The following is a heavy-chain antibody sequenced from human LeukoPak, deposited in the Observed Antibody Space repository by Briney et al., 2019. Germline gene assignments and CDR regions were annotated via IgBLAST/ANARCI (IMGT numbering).Heavy chain of an antibody. CDR3: ATVTYYYGPTAPYFYF. D-gene: IGHD3-10*01. CDR2: FDPEDGET. CDR1: GCTLTELP. Sequence: VASVTVSCTISGCTLTELPIHWVRQAPGKGLEWMGDFDPEDGETINVQKFQDRVTMTEDTSTDTAYMELSSLRSEDTAVYYCATVTYYYGPTAPYFYFWGQGTLVTVSS. V-gene: IGHV1-24*01. J-gene: IGHJ4*02.